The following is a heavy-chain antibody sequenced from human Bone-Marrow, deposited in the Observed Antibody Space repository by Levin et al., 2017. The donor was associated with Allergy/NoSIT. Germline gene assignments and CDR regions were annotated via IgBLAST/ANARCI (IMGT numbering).Heavy chain of an antibody. CDR1: GYTFTSYW. D-gene: IGHD2-21*02. J-gene: IGHJ4*02. CDR3: ARQPTPRQCRGSACYHLDF. Sequence: GESLKISCKTSGYTFTSYWIVWVRQMPGKGLEWMGRIDPSDSYTYYTAPFQGHVSFSVDKSVGTAYMHWSSLKASDAAMYYCARQPTPRQCRGSACYHLDFWGQGALVTVSS. CDR2: IDPSDSYT. V-gene: IGHV5-10-1*01.